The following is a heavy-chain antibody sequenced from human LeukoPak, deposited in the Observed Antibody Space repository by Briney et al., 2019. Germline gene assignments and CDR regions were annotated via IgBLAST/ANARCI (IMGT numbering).Heavy chain of an antibody. CDR3: ARPTGRGGYPTDPFDI. CDR2: IYHSGST. CDR1: SGSIRDYY. Sequence: KSSETLSLTCTVSSGSIRDYYWSWVRQPPGKGLEWIGEIYHSGSTNYNPSLKSRVTISVDKSKNQFSLKVGSVTAADTAVYYCARPTGRGGYPTDPFDIWGQGTMVTVSS. V-gene: IGHV4-4*02. J-gene: IGHJ3*02. D-gene: IGHD6-25*01.